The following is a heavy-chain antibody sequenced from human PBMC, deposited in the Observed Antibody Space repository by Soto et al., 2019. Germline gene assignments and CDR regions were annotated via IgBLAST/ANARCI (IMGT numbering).Heavy chain of an antibody. CDR3: ARDLHLIRGVIPEAFDY. J-gene: IGHJ4*02. Sequence: EVQLLESGGGLVQPGGSLRLSCAASGFTFSTYAMSWVRQAPGKGLEWVSAISSGGSTYYADSVKGRFTISRDNSKNTLYLQMNSLRAEDTAIYYCARDLHLIRGVIPEAFDYWGQGTLVTVSS. CDR2: ISSGGST. V-gene: IGHV3-23*01. CDR1: GFTFSTYA. D-gene: IGHD3-10*01.